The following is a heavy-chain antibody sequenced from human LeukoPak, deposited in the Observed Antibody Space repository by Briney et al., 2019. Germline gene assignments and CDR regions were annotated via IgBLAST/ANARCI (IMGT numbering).Heavy chain of an antibody. Sequence: GGSLRLSCAASGFTFSSYSMNWVRQAPGKGLEWVANIKQDGSEKYYVDSVKGRFTISRDNAKNSLYLQMNSLRAEDTAVYYCARELVGGYDRTDYWGQGTLVTVSS. V-gene: IGHV3-7*01. D-gene: IGHD5-12*01. CDR1: GFTFSSYS. J-gene: IGHJ4*02. CDR2: IKQDGSEK. CDR3: ARELVGGYDRTDY.